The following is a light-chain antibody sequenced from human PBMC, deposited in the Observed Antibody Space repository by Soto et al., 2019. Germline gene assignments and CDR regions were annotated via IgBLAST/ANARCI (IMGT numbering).Light chain of an antibody. Sequence: LVLTHSPDTLSLSPGERATLSCRASQSVANNYLAWYQQKPGQAPRLLIYDASYRATGIPDRFSGSGSGTDFTLTITRLEPEDFAVYYCQQCAYSPRTFGQGTKVEVK. CDR3: QQCAYSPRT. V-gene: IGKV3-20*01. CDR1: QSVANNY. J-gene: IGKJ1*01. CDR2: DAS.